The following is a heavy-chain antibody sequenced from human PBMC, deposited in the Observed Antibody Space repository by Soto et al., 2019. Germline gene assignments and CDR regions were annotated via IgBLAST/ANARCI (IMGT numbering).Heavy chain of an antibody. D-gene: IGHD2-21*01. Sequence: QITLKESGPTLVKPTQTLTLTCTFSGFSVISTGEGVGFIRQPPGKALEWLALLYWDDDKRYSPSLKSRLTITKDTSKNQVVLTMTNMDPVDTATYYWAHRRKAQIVATVFDYWGQGTLVTVSS. V-gene: IGHV2-5*02. CDR2: LYWDDDK. CDR3: AHRRKAQIVATVFDY. CDR1: GFSVISTGEG. J-gene: IGHJ4*02.